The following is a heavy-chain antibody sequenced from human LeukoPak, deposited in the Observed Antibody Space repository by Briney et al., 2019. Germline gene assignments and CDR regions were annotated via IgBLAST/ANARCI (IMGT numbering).Heavy chain of an antibody. Sequence: GGSLRLSCGASGFTFSNYGMLWVRQTPGKGLEWVAFIRYDGSNKYYADSVKGRFTISRDNSKNTLYLQMNSLRAEDTAVYYCAKDLRRFGELLPFGYWGQGTLVTVSS. CDR2: IRYDGSNK. CDR1: GFTFSNYG. J-gene: IGHJ4*02. CDR3: AKDLRRFGELLPFGY. D-gene: IGHD3-10*01. V-gene: IGHV3-30*02.